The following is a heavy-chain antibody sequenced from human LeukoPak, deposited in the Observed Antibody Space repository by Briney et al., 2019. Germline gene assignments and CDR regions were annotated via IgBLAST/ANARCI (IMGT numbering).Heavy chain of an antibody. Sequence: GGSLRLSCAASGFTFSSYAMSWVRQAPGKGLEWVSAISGSGGSTYYADSVKGRFTISRDNSKYTLYLQMNSLRTEDTAMYYCAKGPNYDILTGWRKTYNAFDIWGQGTMVTVSS. CDR3: AKGPNYDILTGWRKTYNAFDI. CDR1: GFTFSSYA. J-gene: IGHJ3*02. V-gene: IGHV3-23*01. CDR2: ISGSGGST. D-gene: IGHD3-9*01.